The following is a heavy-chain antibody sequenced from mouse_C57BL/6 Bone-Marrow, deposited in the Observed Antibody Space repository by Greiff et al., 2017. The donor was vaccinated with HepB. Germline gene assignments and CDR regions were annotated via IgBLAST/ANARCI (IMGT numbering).Heavy chain of an antibody. D-gene: IGHD2-1*01. CDR3: ARKGIYYGAMDY. J-gene: IGHJ4*01. Sequence: VQLQQSGAELVKPGASVKISCKASGCAFSSYWMNWVKQRPGKGLEWIGQIYPGDGDTNYNGKFKGKATLTADKSSSTAYMQLSSLTSEDSAVYFCARKGIYYGAMDYWGQGTSVTVSS. V-gene: IGHV1-80*01. CDR1: GCAFSSYW. CDR2: IYPGDGDT.